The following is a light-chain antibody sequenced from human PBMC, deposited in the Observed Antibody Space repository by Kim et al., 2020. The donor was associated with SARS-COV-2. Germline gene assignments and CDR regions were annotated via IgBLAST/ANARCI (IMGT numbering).Light chain of an antibody. CDR1: KLGDKY. CDR3: QAWERSPAYYV. CDR2: QDS. Sequence: SYVLTQPPSVSVSPGQTASITCSGDKLGDKYACWYQRKPGQSPVLVIYQDSKRPSGIPERFSGSNSGNTATLTISGTQAMDEADYYCQAWERSPAYYVFG. V-gene: IGLV3-1*01. J-gene: IGLJ1*01.